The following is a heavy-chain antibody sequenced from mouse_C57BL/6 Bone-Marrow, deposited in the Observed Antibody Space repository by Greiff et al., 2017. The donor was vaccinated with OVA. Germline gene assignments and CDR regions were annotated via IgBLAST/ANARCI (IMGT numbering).Heavy chain of an antibody. V-gene: IGHV5-6*01. CDR2: ISSGGSYT. J-gene: IGHJ2*01. CDR1: GFTFSSYG. CDR3: ARGSSLFDY. Sequence: EVKLVESGGDLVKPGGSLKLSCAASGFTFSSYGMSWVRQTPDKRLEWVATISSGGSYTYYPDSVKGRFTISRDNAKNTLYLQMSSLKSEDTAMYYCARGSSLFDYWGQGTTLTVSS. D-gene: IGHD1-1*01.